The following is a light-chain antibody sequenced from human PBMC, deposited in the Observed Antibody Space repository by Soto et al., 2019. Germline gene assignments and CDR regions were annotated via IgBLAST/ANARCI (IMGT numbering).Light chain of an antibody. J-gene: IGLJ2*01. V-gene: IGLV2-14*01. Sequence: QSALTQPASVSGSPGQSITISCTGTSSDVGAYTYVSWYQQHPGKAPKLMIFEVSDRPSGVSNRCSGSKSGNTASLTISGLQAEDDADYYCSSYTTSNALVFGGGTKLTVL. CDR1: SSDVGAYTY. CDR2: EVS. CDR3: SSYTTSNALV.